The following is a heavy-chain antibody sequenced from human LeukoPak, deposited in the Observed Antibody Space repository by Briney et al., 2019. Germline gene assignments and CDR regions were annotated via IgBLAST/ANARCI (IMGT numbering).Heavy chain of an antibody. D-gene: IGHD3-10*01. CDR1: GFTFSSYE. CDR2: IISIGSTI. V-gene: IGHV3-48*03. CDR3: TRPTEISGRYYGLLDN. J-gene: IGHJ4*02. Sequence: GGSLRLSCAASGFTFSSYEMNWVRQAPGKGLEWVSYIISIGSTIYYAASLKGRFTIPRDNAKNPLYLQKNSLRAEDAAVYYCTRPTEISGRYYGLLDNWGQGTLVTVS.